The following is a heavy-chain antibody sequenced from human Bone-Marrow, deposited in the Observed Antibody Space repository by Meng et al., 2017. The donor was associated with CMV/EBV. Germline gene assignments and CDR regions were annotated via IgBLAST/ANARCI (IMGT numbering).Heavy chain of an antibody. CDR3: AREYGAATGGDDDFDI. CDR2: IYYSGST. J-gene: IGHJ3*02. CDR1: GGSISSSSYY. V-gene: IGHV4-39*07. D-gene: IGHD1-26*01. Sequence: SETLSLTCTVSGGSISSSSYYWGWIRQPPGKGLEWIGSIYYSGSTYYNPSLRSRVTISVDTSKNQFSLKLSSVTAADTAVYYCAREYGAATGGDDDFDIWGQGTMVTVSS.